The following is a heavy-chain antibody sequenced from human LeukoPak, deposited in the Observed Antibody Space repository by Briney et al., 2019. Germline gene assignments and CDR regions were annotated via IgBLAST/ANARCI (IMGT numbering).Heavy chain of an antibody. CDR2: INHSGST. Sequence: SETLSLTCAVYGGSFSGYYWSWIRQPPGKGLEWIGEINHSGSTNYNPSLKSRVTISVDRSKNQFSLKLSSVTAADTAVYYCAREGGYCNSGYCYISLDYWGQGALLTVSS. CDR3: AREGGYCNSGYCYISLDY. J-gene: IGHJ4*02. CDR1: GGSFSGYY. D-gene: IGHD2-2*02. V-gene: IGHV4-34*01.